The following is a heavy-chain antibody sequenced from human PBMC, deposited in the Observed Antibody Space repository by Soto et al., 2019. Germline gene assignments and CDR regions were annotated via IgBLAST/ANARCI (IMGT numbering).Heavy chain of an antibody. CDR2: VSRGGTAAYMSEGETT. CDR1: GVSIDNFF. J-gene: IGHJ5*02. CDR3: ARDRGGITVASKPLGEWFDP. D-gene: IGHD5-12*01. V-gene: IGHV4-59*01. Sequence: QVQLQESGPRLVRPSETLSLTCTVSGVSIDNFFWSWIRQSPGKGLEWIGYVSRGGTAAYMSEGETTNYNPSLESRATISLDLPKNQFSLKLTSVTAADTAVYYCARDRGGITVASKPLGEWFDPWGQGTLVTVSS.